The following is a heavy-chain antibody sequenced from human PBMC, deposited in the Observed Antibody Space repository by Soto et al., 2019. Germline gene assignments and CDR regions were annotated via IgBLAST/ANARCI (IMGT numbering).Heavy chain of an antibody. CDR2: INAGNGNT. V-gene: IGHV1-3*01. CDR3: ARLEVTTAGDY. CDR1: GYTFTSYA. J-gene: IGHJ4*02. D-gene: IGHD4-4*01. Sequence: QVQLVQSGAEVKKPGASVKVSCKASGYTFTSYAMHWVRQAPGQRLEWMGWINAGNGNTKYSQKFQGRVTITRDTSASTTYMELSSLRSEDTAVYYCARLEVTTAGDYWGQGTLVTVSS.